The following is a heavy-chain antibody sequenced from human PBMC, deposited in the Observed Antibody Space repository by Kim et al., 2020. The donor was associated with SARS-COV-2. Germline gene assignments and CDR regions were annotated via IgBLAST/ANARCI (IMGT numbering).Heavy chain of an antibody. CDR3: ARGNRMDYYGSGSYYPKFDY. D-gene: IGHD3-10*01. V-gene: IGHV3-30*04. Sequence: GGSLRLSCAASGFTFSSYAMHWVRQAPGKGLEWVAVISYDGSNKYYVDSVKGRFTISRDNSKNTLYLQMNSLRAEDTAVYYCARGNRMDYYGSGSYYPKFDYWGQGTLVTVSS. CDR1: GFTFSSYA. J-gene: IGHJ4*02. CDR2: ISYDGSNK.